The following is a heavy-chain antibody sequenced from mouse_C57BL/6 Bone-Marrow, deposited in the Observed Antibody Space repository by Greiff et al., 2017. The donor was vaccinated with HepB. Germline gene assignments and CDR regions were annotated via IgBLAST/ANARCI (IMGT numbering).Heavy chain of an antibody. Sequence: VKLQESGAELVRPGASVTLSCKASGYTFTDYEMHWVKQTPVHGLEWIGAIDPETGGTAYNQKFKGKAILTADKSSSTAYMELRSLTSEDSAVYYCTRGTTVPHWYFDVWGTGTTVTVSS. CDR2: IDPETGGT. CDR3: TRGTTVPHWYFDV. D-gene: IGHD1-1*01. V-gene: IGHV1-15*01. CDR1: GYTFTDYE. J-gene: IGHJ1*03.